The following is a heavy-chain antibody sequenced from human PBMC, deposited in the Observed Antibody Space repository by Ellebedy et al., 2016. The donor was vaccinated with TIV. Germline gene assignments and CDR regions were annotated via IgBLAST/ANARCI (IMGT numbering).Heavy chain of an antibody. CDR1: GFTFSSYA. V-gene: IGHV3-23*01. Sequence: GGSLRLXCAASGFTFSSYAMSWVRQAPGKGLEWVSAISTTGDFIFYADSVRGRFTISRDNSKNTLFLQMNSLRAEGTALYYCANGGVHTGYSYRSWGQGILVTVSS. J-gene: IGHJ5*02. D-gene: IGHD5-18*01. CDR2: ISTTGDFI. CDR3: ANGGVHTGYSYRS.